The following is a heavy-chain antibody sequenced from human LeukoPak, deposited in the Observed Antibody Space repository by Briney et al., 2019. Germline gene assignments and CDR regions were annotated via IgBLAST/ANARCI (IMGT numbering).Heavy chain of an antibody. J-gene: IGHJ3*02. CDR1: GGSISSNSYY. CDR2: IYTSGST. D-gene: IGHD4-23*01. V-gene: IGHV4-61*02. Sequence: PSETLSLTCTVSGGSISSNSYYWSWIRQPAGKGLEWIGRIYTSGSTKYNPSLKSRVTISVDTSKNRFSLKLSSVTAADTAVFYCARHQRGNSDAFDIWGQGTMVTVSS. CDR3: ARHQRGNSDAFDI.